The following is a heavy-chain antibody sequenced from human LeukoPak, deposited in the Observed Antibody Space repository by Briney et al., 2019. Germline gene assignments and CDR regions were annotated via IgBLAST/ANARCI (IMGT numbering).Heavy chain of an antibody. J-gene: IGHJ4*02. D-gene: IGHD3-22*01. CDR2: INHSGST. CDR1: GGSFSGYY. CDR3: ARAPHFFDTSGSRYYFDY. Sequence: SETLSLTCAVYGGSFSGYYWSWIRQPPGKGLEWIGEINHSGSTNYNPSLKSRVTISVDTSKNQFSLKLSSVTAADTAVYFCARAPHFFDTSGSRYYFDYWGRGALVTVSS. V-gene: IGHV4-34*01.